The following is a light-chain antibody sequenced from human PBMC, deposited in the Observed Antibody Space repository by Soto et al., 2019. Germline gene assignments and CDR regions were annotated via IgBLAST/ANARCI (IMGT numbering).Light chain of an antibody. J-gene: IGKJ5*01. CDR3: QQYDSVFT. Sequence: DIQMTQSPSSLSASVGERVTITCQACQGITNYLNWYQQKPGKAPKLLIYGASNLETGVPSRFSGSGSGTDFTFTISSLQAEDIATYFCQQYDSVFTFGQGTRLEIK. CDR2: GAS. V-gene: IGKV1-33*01. CDR1: QGITNY.